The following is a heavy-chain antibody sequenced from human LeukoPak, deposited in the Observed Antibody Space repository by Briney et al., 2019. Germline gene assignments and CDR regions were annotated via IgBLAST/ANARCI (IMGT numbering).Heavy chain of an antibody. CDR2: IYYSGST. CDR1: GGSISSSSYY. Sequence: PSETLSLTCTVSGGSISSSSYYWGWIRQPPGKGLEWIGSIYYSGSTYYSPSLKSRVTISVDTSKNQFSLKLSSVTAADTAVYYCARISTVDAFDIWGQGTMVTVSS. V-gene: IGHV4-39*07. CDR3: ARISTVDAFDI. D-gene: IGHD6-13*01. J-gene: IGHJ3*02.